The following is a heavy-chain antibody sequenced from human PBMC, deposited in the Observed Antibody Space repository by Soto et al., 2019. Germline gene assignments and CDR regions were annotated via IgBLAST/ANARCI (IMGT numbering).Heavy chain of an antibody. CDR3: ARAIVAGYYYYYDMDV. D-gene: IGHD5-12*01. V-gene: IGHV6-1*01. J-gene: IGHJ6*02. CDR2: TYYRSKWYN. CDR1: GDSVSSNSSA. Sequence: SQTLSPTCAISGDSVSSNSSAWNWIRQSPSRVLEWLGRTYYRSKWYNDYAVSVKSRITINPETSKNQFSLQMNSVTPEDTAVYYCARAIVAGYYYYYDMDVWGQGTTITFSS.